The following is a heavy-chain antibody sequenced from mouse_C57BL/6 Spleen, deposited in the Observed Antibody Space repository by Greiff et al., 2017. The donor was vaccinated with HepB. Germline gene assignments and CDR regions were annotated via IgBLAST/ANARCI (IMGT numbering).Heavy chain of an antibody. CDR2: IYWDDDK. CDR1: GFSLRTSGMG. J-gene: IGHJ4*01. D-gene: IGHD2-5*01. CDR3: ARLYYSKGGYYAMDY. V-gene: IGHV8-12*01. Sequence: LQQSGPGILQSSQTLSLTCSFSGFSLRTSGMGVSWIRQPSGKGLEWLAHIYWDDDKRYNPSLKSRLTISKDTSRNQVFLKITSVDTADTATYYCARLYYSKGGYYAMDYWGQGTSVTVSS.